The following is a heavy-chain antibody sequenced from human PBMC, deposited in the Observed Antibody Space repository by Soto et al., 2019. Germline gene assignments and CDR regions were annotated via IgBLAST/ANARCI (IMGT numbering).Heavy chain of an antibody. CDR1: GFTFSSYA. V-gene: IGHV3-23*01. D-gene: IGHD2-2*01. J-gene: IGHJ5*02. CDR2: IRGSGGST. Sequence: HPGGSLRLSCAASGFTFSSYAMSWVRQAPGKGLEWVSAIRGSGGSTYYADSVKGRFTISRDNSKNTLYLQMNSLRAEDTAVYYCAKDGGERCSSTSCLNWFDPWGQGTLVTVSS. CDR3: AKDGGERCSSTSCLNWFDP.